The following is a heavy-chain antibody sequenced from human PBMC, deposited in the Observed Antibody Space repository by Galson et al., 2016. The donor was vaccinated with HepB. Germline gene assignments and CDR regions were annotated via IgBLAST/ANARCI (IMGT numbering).Heavy chain of an antibody. CDR2: ISYSGRA. J-gene: IGHJ4*02. V-gene: IGHV4-31*02. CDR3: ARSWLMGGYFDY. D-gene: IGHD2-8*01. Sequence: IRQHPGKGLEWIGYISYSGRADYNPSLKSRITISVDTSKNQFSLKLSSVTAADTAVYYCARSWLMGGYFDYWGQGTLVTVSS.